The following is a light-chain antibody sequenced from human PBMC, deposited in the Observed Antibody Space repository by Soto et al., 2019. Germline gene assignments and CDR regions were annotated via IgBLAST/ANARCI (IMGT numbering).Light chain of an antibody. CDR2: GAS. V-gene: IGKV3-15*01. CDR3: QKYKNWPLT. Sequence: EIVMTQSPATLSVSPGERATLSCRASQSVSSNLAWYQQKPGQAPRLLIYGASTRATGVAARFSGSGSVTEFTLTISSLQDEDFAVYHCQKYKNWPLTFGQGTKVEIK. J-gene: IGKJ1*01. CDR1: QSVSSN.